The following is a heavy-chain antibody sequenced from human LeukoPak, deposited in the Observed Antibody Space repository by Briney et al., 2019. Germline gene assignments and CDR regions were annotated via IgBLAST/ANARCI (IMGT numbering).Heavy chain of an antibody. CDR1: GFTFSTYS. V-gene: IGHV3-21*01. CDR3: VRDWDYFASGSYYNVPDY. J-gene: IGHJ4*02. CDR2: ISSRSSYI. Sequence: GESLRLSCAASGFTFSTYSMNWVRQAPGKGLEWVSSISSRSSYIYYADSVKGRFTISRDNAKNSLYLQMNSLRPEDTAVYYCVRDWDYFASGSYYNVPDYWGQGTLVTVSS. D-gene: IGHD3-10*01.